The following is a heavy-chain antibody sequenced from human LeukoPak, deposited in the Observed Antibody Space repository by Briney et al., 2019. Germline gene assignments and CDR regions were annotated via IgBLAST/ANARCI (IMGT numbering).Heavy chain of an antibody. CDR1: GFAFSSYG. D-gene: IGHD2-2*01. J-gene: IGHJ3*02. CDR2: IRYDGSNK. CDR3: AKMGFVPPGAFDI. Sequence: PGGSLRLSCAASGFAFSSYGMHWVRQAPGKGLEWVAFIRYDGSNKYYADSVKGRFTISRDNSKNTLYLQMNSLRAEDTAVYYCAKMGFVPPGAFDIWGQGTMVTVSS. V-gene: IGHV3-30*02.